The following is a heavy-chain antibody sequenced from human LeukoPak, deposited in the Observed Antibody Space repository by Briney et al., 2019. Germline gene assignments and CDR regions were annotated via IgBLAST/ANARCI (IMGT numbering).Heavy chain of an antibody. CDR3: AKKTGIAVAGTLYYYYGMDV. CDR1: GGSISSSGYY. CDR2: IYYSGST. J-gene: IGHJ6*02. D-gene: IGHD6-19*01. Sequence: KSSETLSLTCTVSGGSISSSGYYWSWIRQHPGKGLEWIGYIYYSGSTNYNPSLKSRVTILVDTSKNQFSLKLSSVTAADTAVYYCAKKTGIAVAGTLYYYYGMDVWGQGTTVTVSS. V-gene: IGHV4-31*03.